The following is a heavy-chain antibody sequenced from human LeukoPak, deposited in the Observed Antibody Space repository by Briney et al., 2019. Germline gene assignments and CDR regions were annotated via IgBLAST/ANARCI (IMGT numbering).Heavy chain of an antibody. CDR1: GFTFRTYS. CDR2: INSRGSDE. CDR3: AREGSIVPHQDLDS. J-gene: IGHJ4*02. V-gene: IGHV3-21*01. D-gene: IGHD2-8*01. Sequence: GGSLRLSCTASGFTFRTYSMNWVRQAPGKGLEWVSSINSRGSDEYYADSVKGRFTISRDNAKNSLYLQMYSLRAEDTAVYYCAREGSIVPHQDLDSWGQGTLVTVSS.